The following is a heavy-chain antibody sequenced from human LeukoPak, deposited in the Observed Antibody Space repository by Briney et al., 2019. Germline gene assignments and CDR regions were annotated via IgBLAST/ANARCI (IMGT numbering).Heavy chain of an antibody. J-gene: IGHJ3*02. CDR3: ARVRGGSGRSYAADAFDI. CDR1: GFTFSSYS. V-gene: IGHV3-21*01. D-gene: IGHD1-26*01. CDR2: ISSSSSYI. Sequence: GGSLRLSCAASGFTFSSYSMNWARQAPGKGLEWVSSISSSSSYIYYADSVKGRFTISRDNAKSTLYLQMNSLRADDTAVFYCARVRGGSGRSYAADAFDIWGQGTMVTVSS.